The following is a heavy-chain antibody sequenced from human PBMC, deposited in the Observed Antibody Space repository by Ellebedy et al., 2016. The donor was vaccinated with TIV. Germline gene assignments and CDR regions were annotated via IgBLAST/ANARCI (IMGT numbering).Heavy chain of an antibody. CDR3: ARVSGKYYFDY. Sequence: ASVKVSXXASGYTFTTYGITWLRQAPGQGPEWMGYINTDNGSTKNAQILQGRVTITRDTSTNTAYMEVRSLRSDDTAVYYCARVSGKYYFDYWGQGTLVTVSS. CDR2: INTDNGST. J-gene: IGHJ4*02. V-gene: IGHV1-18*01. CDR1: GYTFTTYG.